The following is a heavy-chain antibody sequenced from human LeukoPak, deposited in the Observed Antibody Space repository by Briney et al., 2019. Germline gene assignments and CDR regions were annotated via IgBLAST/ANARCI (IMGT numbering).Heavy chain of an antibody. CDR3: ARDLFSGSYQEDF. J-gene: IGHJ4*02. D-gene: IGHD1-26*01. CDR1: GFTLSSYW. CDR2: IKYDGSGK. V-gene: IGHV3-7*01. Sequence: GGSLRLSCAASGFTLSSYWMSWVRQAPGKGLEWVANIKYDGSGKYYADSVKGRFTISRDDAKNSLYLEMNRLSVEDTAVYYCARDLFSGSYQEDFWGQGTLVTVSS.